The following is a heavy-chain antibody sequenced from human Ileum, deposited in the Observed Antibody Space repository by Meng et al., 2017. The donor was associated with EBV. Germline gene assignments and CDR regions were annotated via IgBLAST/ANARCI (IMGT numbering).Heavy chain of an antibody. CDR1: GGSISSSNYY. CDR3: ARGQKGYFDL. J-gene: IGHJ2*01. V-gene: IGHV4-30-4*01. Sequence: QVQAQESGPGLVKPSQTLSLTCTVSGGSISSSNYYWSWIRQPPGKGLEWSGHIYNSGSTYYNPSLKSRITISVDTSKNQFSLKLSSVTAADTAVYYCARGQKGYFDLWGRGTLVTVSS. CDR2: IYNSGST.